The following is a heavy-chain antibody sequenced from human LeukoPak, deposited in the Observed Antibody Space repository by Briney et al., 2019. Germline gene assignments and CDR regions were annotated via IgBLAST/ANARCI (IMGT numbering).Heavy chain of an antibody. D-gene: IGHD6-13*01. CDR3: VKVMAAAGTKQFDDAFDV. CDR2: ISSTATII. Sequence: GGSLRLSCAASGFSFTTYSINWVRQAPGKGLEWVSYISSTATIIYYADSVKGRFTISRDNAINSVYLQMNSLRAEDMALYYCVKVMAAAGTKQFDDAFDVWGQGTMVIV. V-gene: IGHV3-48*04. CDR1: GFSFTTYS. J-gene: IGHJ3*01.